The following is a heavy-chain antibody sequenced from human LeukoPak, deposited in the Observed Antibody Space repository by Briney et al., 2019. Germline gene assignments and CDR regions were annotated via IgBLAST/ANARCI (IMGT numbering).Heavy chain of an antibody. V-gene: IGHV3-21*01. D-gene: IGHD6-6*01. CDR2: ISSSSSYI. CDR3: ARDQGSSSSTIAY. J-gene: IGHJ4*02. Sequence: GGSLRLSCAVSGFTFSSYSMNWVRQAPGKGLEWVSSISSSSSYIYYADSVRGRFTISRNSAKNSLYLQMTSLRAEDTAVYYCARDQGSSSSTIAYWGQGTLVTVSS. CDR1: GFTFSSYS.